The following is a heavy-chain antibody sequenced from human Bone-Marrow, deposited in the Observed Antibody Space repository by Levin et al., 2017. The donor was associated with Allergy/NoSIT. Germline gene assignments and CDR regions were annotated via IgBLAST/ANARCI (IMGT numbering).Heavy chain of an antibody. J-gene: IGHJ4*02. D-gene: IGHD1-26*01. CDR2: ISIDGSRI. CDR1: GFTFSSYE. Sequence: GGSLRLSCVASGFTFSSYEMNWVRQAPGKGPEWISYISIDGSRIEYADFVKGRFTISRDNAKNSVYLQMNSLRVEDTALYYCASLWELLGSWGQGTLVTVSS. CDR3: ASLWELLGS. V-gene: IGHV3-48*03.